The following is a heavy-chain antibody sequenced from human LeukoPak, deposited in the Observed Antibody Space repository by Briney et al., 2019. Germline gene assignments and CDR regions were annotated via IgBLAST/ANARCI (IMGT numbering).Heavy chain of an antibody. D-gene: IGHD6-19*01. Sequence: GRSLRLSCAASGFTFRSYAMHWVRQAPGKGLEWVAVISYDGSNKYYADSVKGRFTISRDNSKNTLYLQMNSLRAEDTAVYYCARGGSGWSVDYWGQGTLVTVPS. CDR2: ISYDGSNK. CDR3: ARGGSGWSVDY. V-gene: IGHV3-30-3*01. J-gene: IGHJ4*02. CDR1: GFTFRSYA.